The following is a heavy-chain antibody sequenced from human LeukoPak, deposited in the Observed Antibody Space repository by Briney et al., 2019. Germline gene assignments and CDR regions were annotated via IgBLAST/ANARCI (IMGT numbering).Heavy chain of an antibody. J-gene: IGHJ4*02. Sequence: GGSLRLSCAASGFTFSSYAMHWVRQAPGKGLEYVSAISSNGGSTYYANSVKGRFTISRDNSKNTLYLQMNSLRAEDTAVYYCAKEVPLRAMIVVVTRTDYWGQGTLVTVSS. CDR3: AKEVPLRAMIVVVTRTDY. V-gene: IGHV3-64*01. CDR1: GFTFSSYA. D-gene: IGHD3-22*01. CDR2: ISSNGGST.